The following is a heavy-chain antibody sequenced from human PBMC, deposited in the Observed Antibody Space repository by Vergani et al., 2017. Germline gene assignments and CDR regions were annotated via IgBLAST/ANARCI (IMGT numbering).Heavy chain of an antibody. Sequence: QVQLEESGPGLVKPSETLSLTCTVSGGSFNTYYWSWIRQSPGKGLEWIGEIFSSGTTNYNPSFKNRVTMSVDTSKNQFSLKLRSVTAADTAVYFCARVMYRDEASTGYRLEGMDIWGQGTTVTISS. V-gene: IGHV4-59*13. CDR3: ARVMYRDEASTGYRLEGMDI. CDR1: GGSFNTYY. D-gene: IGHD3-9*01. J-gene: IGHJ6*02. CDR2: IFSSGTT.